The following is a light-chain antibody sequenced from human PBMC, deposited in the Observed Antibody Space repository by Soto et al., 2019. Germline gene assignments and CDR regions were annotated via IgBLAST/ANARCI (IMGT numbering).Light chain of an antibody. CDR1: SSEVGAYNY. CDR3: SSKRDSSTLFV. J-gene: IGLJ1*01. CDR2: EVT. V-gene: IGLV2-14*01. Sequence: QSVLTQPASVSGSPGQSITISCTGTSSEVGAYNYVSWYQHHPGKVPKLLIYEVTNRTSGVSDRFSGSKSGNTASLTISGLQAEDEADYYCSSKRDSSTLFVLGTGTKVTVL.